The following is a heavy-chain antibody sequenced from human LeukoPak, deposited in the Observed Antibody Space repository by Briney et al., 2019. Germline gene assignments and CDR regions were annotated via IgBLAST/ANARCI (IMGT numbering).Heavy chain of an antibody. Sequence: SGGSLRLSCAASGFTFSSYAMSWVRQAPGKGLEWVSAISGSGGSTHYADSVKGRFTISRDNSKNTLYLQMNSLRAEDTAVYYCAKSSVVAGTGEFDYWGQGTLVTVSS. D-gene: IGHD6-19*01. CDR3: AKSSVVAGTGEFDY. J-gene: IGHJ4*02. CDR2: ISGSGGST. V-gene: IGHV3-23*01. CDR1: GFTFSSYA.